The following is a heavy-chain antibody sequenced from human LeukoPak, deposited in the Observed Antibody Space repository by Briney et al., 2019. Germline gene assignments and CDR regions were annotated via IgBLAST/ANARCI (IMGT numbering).Heavy chain of an antibody. CDR3: ARFFVVGARYFDY. Sequence: GGSLRLSCAASGFTFSSYWMSWVRQAPGKRLEWVANIKQDGSEKYYVDSVKGRFTISRDNAKNSLYLQMNSLRAEDTAVYYCARFFVVGARYFDYWGQGTLVTVSS. CDR1: GFTFSSYW. J-gene: IGHJ4*02. CDR2: IKQDGSEK. D-gene: IGHD1-26*01. V-gene: IGHV3-7*01.